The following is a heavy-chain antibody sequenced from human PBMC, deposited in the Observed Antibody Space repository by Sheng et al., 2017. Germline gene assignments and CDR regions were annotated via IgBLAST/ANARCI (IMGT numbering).Heavy chain of an antibody. D-gene: IGHD6-13*01. CDR1: GDYISGFY. CDR3: ARGTYSNRWYGGYAFDI. V-gene: IGHV4-59*12. Sequence: QVQLQESGPGLVKPSETLSLTCSVTGDYISGFYWHWIRQPPGKGLEWVGYIYDSGSTSYNPSLNSRVTISLDTSKNHFSLNLNSVTAADAAVYYCARGTYSNRWYGGYAFDIWGQGTMVTVSS. J-gene: IGHJ3*02. CDR2: IYDSGST.